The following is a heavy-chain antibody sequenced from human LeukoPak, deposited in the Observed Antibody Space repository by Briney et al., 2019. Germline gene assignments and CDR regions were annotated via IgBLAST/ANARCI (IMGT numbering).Heavy chain of an antibody. CDR1: GFTFSSYG. V-gene: IGHV3-30*02. Sequence: GGSLRLSCAASGFTFSSYGMHWVRQAPGKGLVWVAFIRYDGSDKYYGDSVKGQFTISRDNSKNTLYLQMNSLRAEDTAVYYCAKADSGTYYGLGDYFDYWGQGTLVTVSS. CDR2: IRYDGSDK. CDR3: AKADSGTYYGLGDYFDY. J-gene: IGHJ4*02. D-gene: IGHD1-26*01.